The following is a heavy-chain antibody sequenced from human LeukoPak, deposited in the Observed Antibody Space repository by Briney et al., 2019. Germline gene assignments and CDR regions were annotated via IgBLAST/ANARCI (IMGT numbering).Heavy chain of an antibody. J-gene: IGHJ4*02. CDR3: AKRSGYFFDY. V-gene: IGHV3-23*01. CDR1: GFTFSSYD. Sequence: GGSLRLSCAASGFTFSSYDMSWVRQAPGKGLEWVSCISSGGTATYYADSVKGRFTIFRDNSRNTLYLRMNSLSAEDTALYYCAKRSGYFFDYWGQGTKVTVSS. CDR2: ISSGGTAT.